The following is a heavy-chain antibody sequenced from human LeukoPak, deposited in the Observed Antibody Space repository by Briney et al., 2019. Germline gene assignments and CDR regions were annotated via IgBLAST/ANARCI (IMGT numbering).Heavy chain of an antibody. CDR2: INPNSGGT. V-gene: IGHV1-2*02. D-gene: IGHD3/OR15-3a*01. CDR3: ANGLKGPYYFDY. J-gene: IGHJ4*02. CDR1: GGTFSSYA. Sequence: GASVKVSCKASGGTFSSYAISWVRQAPGQGLEWMGWINPNSGGTNYAQKFQGRVTMTRDTSISTAYMELSRLRSDDTAVYYCANGLKGPYYFDYWGQGTLVTVSS.